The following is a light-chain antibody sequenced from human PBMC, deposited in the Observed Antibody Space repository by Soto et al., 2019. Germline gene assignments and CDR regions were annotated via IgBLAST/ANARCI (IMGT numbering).Light chain of an antibody. CDR1: QSISTW. CDR2: KAI. J-gene: IGKJ2*01. V-gene: IGKV1-5*03. Sequence: DIQMTQSPSTLSASVGDRVTITCRPSQSISTWLAWYQQKPGKAPKLLIYKAINLQGGVPSRFSGSGSGTEFSLTVSSLHPDDFATYYCQRYNDFQYIFGQGTKLEMK. CDR3: QRYNDFQYI.